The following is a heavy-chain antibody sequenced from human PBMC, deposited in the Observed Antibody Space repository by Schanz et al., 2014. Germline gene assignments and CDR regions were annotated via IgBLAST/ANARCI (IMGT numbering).Heavy chain of an antibody. J-gene: IGHJ4*02. CDR3: AKSKSQLPLFDY. CDR1: GFPFSSYA. D-gene: IGHD2-21*01. CDR2: ITYSGGST. Sequence: VQLLESGGGLVQPGGSLRLSCAASGFPFSSYALHWVRQAPGKGLEWVSITYSGGSTYYADSVKGRFTISRDSSKNTLYLQMNSLRADDTAVYYCAKSKSQLPLFDYWGQGSLVTVSS. V-gene: IGHV3-23*01.